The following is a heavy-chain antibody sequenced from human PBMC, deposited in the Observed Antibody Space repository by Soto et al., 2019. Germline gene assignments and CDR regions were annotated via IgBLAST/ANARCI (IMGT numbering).Heavy chain of an antibody. J-gene: IGHJ5*02. Sequence: ASVKVSCKASGYTFTSYYMHWVRQAPGQGLEWMGIINPSGGSTSYAQKFQARVTMTRDTSASTVYMELSSLRSEDTAVYYCAREMGGDYDFWSGYYIVRAGEALGWFDPWGQGTLVTVSS. CDR1: GYTFTSYY. CDR2: INPSGGST. CDR3: AREMGGDYDFWSGYYIVRAGEALGWFDP. D-gene: IGHD3-3*01. V-gene: IGHV1-46*01.